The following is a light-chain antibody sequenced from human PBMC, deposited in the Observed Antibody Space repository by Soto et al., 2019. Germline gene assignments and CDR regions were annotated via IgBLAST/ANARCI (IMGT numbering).Light chain of an antibody. CDR2: HVG. CDR1: CSDVGGYKY. CDR3: SSYTASQTIV. Sequence: QSALTQPRSVSGSPGQSVTISCSGTCSDVGGYKYVSWYQQHPGKAPKLLIYHVGKRPSGVPDRFSGSKSGTTASLTISGLQADDEAEYFCSSYTASQTIVFGAGTKVTVL. J-gene: IGLJ1*01. V-gene: IGLV2-11*01.